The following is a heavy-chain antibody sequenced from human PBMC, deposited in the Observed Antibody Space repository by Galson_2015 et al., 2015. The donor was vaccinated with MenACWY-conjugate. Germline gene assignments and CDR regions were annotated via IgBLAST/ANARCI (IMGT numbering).Heavy chain of an antibody. J-gene: IGHJ6*03. V-gene: IGHV3-23*01. Sequence: FLRLSCEVSGFPFRQSAMSWVRHSPGTGLEWVAIISDSGAATHYLDSVKGRFTISRDNSKNTLYLQMSRLRAEDTALYYCAKDVYMDVWGKGTTVSVSS. CDR3: AKDVYMDV. CDR1: GFPFRQSA. CDR2: ISDSGAAT.